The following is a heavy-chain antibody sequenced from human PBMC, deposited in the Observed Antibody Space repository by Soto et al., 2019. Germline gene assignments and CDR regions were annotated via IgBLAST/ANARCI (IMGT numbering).Heavy chain of an antibody. CDR1: GFRFSIYS. Sequence: EVQLVESGGNLVQPGGSLRLSCAASGFRFSIYSMNWVRQAPGKGLEWSAYITSDTKTIKYADSVKGRFTISRDNGKXXXXXXXXXXXXXXXXXXXXXXXXXXHFDYWGQGTVVTVSA. CDR3: XXXXXXHFDY. J-gene: IGHJ4*02. V-gene: IGHV3-48*01. CDR2: ITSDTKTI.